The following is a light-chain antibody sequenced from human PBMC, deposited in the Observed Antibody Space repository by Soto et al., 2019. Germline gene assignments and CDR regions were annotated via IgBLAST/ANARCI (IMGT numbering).Light chain of an antibody. V-gene: IGKV1-39*01. CDR1: QSISSY. CDR2: VAS. J-gene: IGKJ5*01. CDR3: QQSYGTPIT. Sequence: DIQMTQSPSSLSASVGDRVTITCRASQSISSYLNWYQQKPGKAPNLLIYVASSLQSEVPSRFSGSGSGTDFTLTITSLQPEDFATYHCQQSYGTPITFGQGTRLEIK.